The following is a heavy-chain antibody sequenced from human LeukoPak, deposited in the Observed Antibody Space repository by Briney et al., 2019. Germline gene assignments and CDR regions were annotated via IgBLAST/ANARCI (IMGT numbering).Heavy chain of an antibody. CDR1: GGSISSGDYY. Sequence: PSETMSLTCTVSGGSISSGDYYWSWIRQPPGKGLEWIGYIYYSGSTYYNPSLKSRVTISVDTSKNQFSLKLSSVTAADTAVYYCARGAVYDGWGSYYFDYWGQGTLVTVSS. J-gene: IGHJ4*02. CDR3: ARGAVYDGWGSYYFDY. CDR2: IYYSGST. D-gene: IGHD7-27*01. V-gene: IGHV4-30-4*08.